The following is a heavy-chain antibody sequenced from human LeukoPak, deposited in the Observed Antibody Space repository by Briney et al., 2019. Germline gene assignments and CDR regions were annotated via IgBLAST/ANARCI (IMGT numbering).Heavy chain of an antibody. Sequence: SETLSLTCTVSGGSISSGDCYWSWIRQPPGKGLEWIGYIYYSGSTYYNPSLKSRVTISVDTSKNQFSLKLSSVTAADTAVYYCARGYGDYGLHYYYYGMDVWGQGTTVTVSS. J-gene: IGHJ6*02. CDR1: GGSISSGDCY. D-gene: IGHD4-17*01. V-gene: IGHV4-30-4*01. CDR2: IYYSGST. CDR3: ARGYGDYGLHYYYYGMDV.